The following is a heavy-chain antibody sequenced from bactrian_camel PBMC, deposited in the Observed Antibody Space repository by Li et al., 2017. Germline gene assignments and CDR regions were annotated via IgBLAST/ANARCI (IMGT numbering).Heavy chain of an antibody. Sequence: LVESGGGLVQPGGSLRLSCAASESTFGYYDMTWVRQAPGKGLEWVSGVNNGGDRTYYADSVKGRFTISRDNAKNTLYLQMNSLKPEDTAVYYCAAVFNGRGFAYWGQGNQVTVS. V-gene: IGHV3S40*01. CDR2: VNNGGDRT. CDR1: ESTFGYYD. J-gene: IGHJ4*01. CDR3: AAVFNGRGFAY. D-gene: IGHD1*01.